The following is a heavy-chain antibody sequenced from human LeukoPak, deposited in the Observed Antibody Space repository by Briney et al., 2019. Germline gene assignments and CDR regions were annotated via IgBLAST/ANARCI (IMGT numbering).Heavy chain of an antibody. J-gene: IGHJ4*02. D-gene: IGHD3-10*01. Sequence: GGSLRLSCAASGFTFSSYSMNWVRQAPGKGLEWVSSISRSSSYIYYADSVKGRFTMSRDNAKNSLYLQMNSLRAEDTAVYYCARDAYYGSGNFDYWGQGTLVTVSS. CDR1: GFTFSSYS. CDR3: ARDAYYGSGNFDY. CDR2: ISRSSSYI. V-gene: IGHV3-21*01.